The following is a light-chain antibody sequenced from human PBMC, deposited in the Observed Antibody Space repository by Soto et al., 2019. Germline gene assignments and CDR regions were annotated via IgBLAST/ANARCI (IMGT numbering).Light chain of an antibody. CDR2: WGS. CDR1: RNLLHSDGKTY. Sequence: DIVMTQSPLSLPVTPGEAASMSCRSDRNLLHSDGKTYLHWYVQRPGQSPQLLISWGSVRAAGVPVRVRGTGSGSFFTLTISRVETEDAGIYFGMHGLQFPWTFGQGTKVEI. V-gene: IGKV2-28*01. J-gene: IGKJ1*01. CDR3: MHGLQFPWT.